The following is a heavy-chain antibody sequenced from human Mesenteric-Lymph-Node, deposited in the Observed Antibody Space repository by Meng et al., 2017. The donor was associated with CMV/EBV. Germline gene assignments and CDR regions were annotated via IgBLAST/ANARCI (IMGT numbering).Heavy chain of an antibody. CDR2: INANTGDT. Sequence: ASVKVSCKASGYTFTGHYMHWVRQAPGQGLEWMGWINANTGDTNYAQKFQGRVTMTGDTSITTAYMEVTSLRSDDTALYYCARGGIGGYRREAFDIWGQGTMVTV. J-gene: IGHJ3*02. CDR3: ARGGIGGYRREAFDI. CDR1: GYTFTGHY. D-gene: IGHD1-26*01. V-gene: IGHV1-2*02.